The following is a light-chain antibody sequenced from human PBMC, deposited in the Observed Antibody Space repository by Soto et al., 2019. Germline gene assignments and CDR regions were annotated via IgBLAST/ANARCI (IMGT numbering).Light chain of an antibody. J-gene: IGLJ2*01. CDR2: RNN. CDR1: SSNIGSHY. Sequence: QSVLTQPPSASGTPGQRVTMSCSGSSSNIGSHYVHWYQQLPGTAPKVLLYRNNQRPSGVPDRFSGSKSGTSASLAISGLRSEDEADYYCATWDDSLSVLFGGGTKLTVL. V-gene: IGLV1-47*01. CDR3: ATWDDSLSVL.